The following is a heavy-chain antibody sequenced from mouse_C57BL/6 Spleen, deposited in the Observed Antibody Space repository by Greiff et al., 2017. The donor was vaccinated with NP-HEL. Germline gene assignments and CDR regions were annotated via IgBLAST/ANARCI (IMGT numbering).Heavy chain of an antibody. CDR1: GFTFSDYY. Sequence: VQLKESEGGLVQPGSSMKLSCTASGFTFSDYYMAWVRQVPEKGLEWVANINYDGSSTYYLDSLKSRFIISRDNAKNILYLQMSSLKSEDTATYYCARDGGPGFAYWGQGTLVTVSA. J-gene: IGHJ3*01. D-gene: IGHD3-3*01. CDR3: ARDGGPGFAY. V-gene: IGHV5-16*01. CDR2: INYDGSST.